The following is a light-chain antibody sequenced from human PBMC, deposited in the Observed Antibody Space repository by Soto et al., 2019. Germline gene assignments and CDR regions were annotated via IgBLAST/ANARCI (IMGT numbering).Light chain of an antibody. CDR3: SSYTSTSSLVV. CDR1: SSDIGDYNF. Sequence: QAALTQPASVYGSPGPAITISCTGSSSDIGDYNFVSWYQHYPGKAPQLLIYGVTNRPSGVSIRFSGSKSGNTASLTISGLQPYEEADYYCSSYTSTSSLVVFGPGTKVTV. J-gene: IGLJ1*01. CDR2: GVT. V-gene: IGLV2-14*03.